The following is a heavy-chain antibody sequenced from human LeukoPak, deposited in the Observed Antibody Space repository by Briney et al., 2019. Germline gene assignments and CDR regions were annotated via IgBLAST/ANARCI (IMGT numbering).Heavy chain of an antibody. V-gene: IGHV3-30*18. J-gene: IGHJ4*02. CDR2: ISYDGSNK. Sequence: GGSLRLSCAASGFTFSSYGMHWVRQAPGKGLEWVAVISYDGSNKYYADSVKGRFTISRDSSKNTLYLQMNSLRAEDTAVYYCAKDLLGTFGYWGQGTLVTVSS. CDR3: AKDLLGTFGY. CDR1: GFTFSSYG. D-gene: IGHD1/OR15-1a*01.